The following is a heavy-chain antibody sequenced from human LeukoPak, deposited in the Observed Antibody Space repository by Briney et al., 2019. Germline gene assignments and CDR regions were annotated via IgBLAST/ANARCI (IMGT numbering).Heavy chain of an antibody. CDR3: AKARAWGYSSS. CDR2: ISYDGSNK. Sequence: PGGSLRLSCAASGFTFSSYGMHWVRQAPGKGLEWVAVISYDGSNKYYADSVKGRFTISRDNSKNTLHLQMNSLRAEDTAVYYCAKARAWGYSSSWGQGTLVTVSS. V-gene: IGHV3-30*18. J-gene: IGHJ4*02. D-gene: IGHD6-13*01. CDR1: GFTFSSYG.